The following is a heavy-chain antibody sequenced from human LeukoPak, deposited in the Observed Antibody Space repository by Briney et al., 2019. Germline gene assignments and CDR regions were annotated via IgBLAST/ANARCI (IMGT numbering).Heavy chain of an antibody. Sequence: SETLSLTCTVSGGSISSYYWSWIRQPPGKGLEWIGYIYYSGSTNYNPSLKSRVTISVDTSKNQFSLKLSSVTAADAAVYYCARSQVYYYGSGSHGYFDLWGRGTLVTVSS. J-gene: IGHJ2*01. D-gene: IGHD3-10*01. CDR2: IYYSGST. CDR3: ARSQVYYYGSGSHGYFDL. CDR1: GGSISSYY. V-gene: IGHV4-59*01.